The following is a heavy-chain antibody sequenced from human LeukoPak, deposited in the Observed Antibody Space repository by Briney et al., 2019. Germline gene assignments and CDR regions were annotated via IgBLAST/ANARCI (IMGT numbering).Heavy chain of an antibody. D-gene: IGHD6-13*01. CDR1: GFTFSSYA. Sequence: PGGSLRLSCAASGFTFSSYAMHWVRQAPGKGLEWVAVITYDGSNKYYADSVKGRFTISRDNSKNTLYLQMNSLRAEDTAVYYCARELHDEDSSSWYVIPWFDPWGQGTLVTVSS. J-gene: IGHJ5*02. CDR3: ARELHDEDSSSWYVIPWFDP. V-gene: IGHV3-30*04. CDR2: ITYDGSNK.